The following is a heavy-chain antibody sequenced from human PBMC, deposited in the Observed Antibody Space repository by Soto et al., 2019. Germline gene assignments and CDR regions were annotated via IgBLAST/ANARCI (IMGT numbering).Heavy chain of an antibody. J-gene: IGHJ4*02. Sequence: QVQLVQSGAEVQKPGSSVKVSCKASGGTFTSYAFNWVRQAPGRGLEWMGRVIPVLGVADYAQNFQDRVTITADKSTSTVYMELSSLRSEDTALYYCARDGLGTTCRYFAHWGQGTRVTVSS. V-gene: IGHV1-69*04. CDR2: VIPVLGVA. CDR3: ARDGLGTTCRYFAH. D-gene: IGHD6-19*01. CDR1: GGTFTSYA.